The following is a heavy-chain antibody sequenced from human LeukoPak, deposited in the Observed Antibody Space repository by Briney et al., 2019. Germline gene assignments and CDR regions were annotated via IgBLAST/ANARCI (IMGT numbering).Heavy chain of an antibody. J-gene: IGHJ6*04. V-gene: IGHV1-3*01. D-gene: IGHD3-10*01. CDR2: INAGNGNT. CDR1: GYTFTSYA. CDR3: ARDLEVRGTMDV. Sequence: ASVKGSCKASGYTFTSYAMHWVRQAPGQRLEWMGWINAGNGNTKYSQKFQGRVTIARDTSASTAYMELSSLRSEDTAVYYCARDLEVRGTMDVWGKGTTVTVSS.